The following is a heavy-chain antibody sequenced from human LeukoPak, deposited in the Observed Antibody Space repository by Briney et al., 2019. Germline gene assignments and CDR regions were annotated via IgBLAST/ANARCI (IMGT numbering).Heavy chain of an antibody. CDR1: GFTFSNAW. V-gene: IGHV3-15*01. CDR2: IKSKTDGGTT. J-gene: IGHJ4*02. Sequence: PGGSLRLSCAASGFTFSNAWMSWVRQAPGKGLEWVGRIKSKTDGGTTGYAAPVKGRFTISRDDSKNTLYLQMNSLKTEDTAVYYCTTDLYDFWSGYSDYWGQGTLVTVSS. CDR3: TTDLYDFWSGYSDY. D-gene: IGHD3-3*01.